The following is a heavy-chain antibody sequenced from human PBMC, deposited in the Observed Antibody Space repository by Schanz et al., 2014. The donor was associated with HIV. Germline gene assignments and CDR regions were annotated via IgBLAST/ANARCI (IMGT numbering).Heavy chain of an antibody. CDR2: IKGDGTEK. Sequence: EVQLVESGGGMVQPGGSLTLSCAASGFTFSDCWMAWVRQAPGKGLEWVANIKGDGTEKNLVDSVKGRFTISRDNGKNSLFLQMNDLKVEDTGVYYCAREASHYDFWYGYFTLPLNYWGQGTRVIVSS. CDR1: GFTFSDCW. CDR3: AREASHYDFWYGYFTLPLNY. V-gene: IGHV3-7*01. J-gene: IGHJ4*02. D-gene: IGHD3-3*01.